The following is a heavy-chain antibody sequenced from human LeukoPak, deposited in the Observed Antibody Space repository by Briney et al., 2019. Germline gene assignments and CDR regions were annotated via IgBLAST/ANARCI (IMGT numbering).Heavy chain of an antibody. D-gene: IGHD2-15*01. Sequence: LSLTCTVSGGSISSGGYYWSWIRQHPGKGLEWVAVISYDGSNKYYADSVKGRFTISRDNSKNTLYLQMNSLRAEDTAVYYCARSELGYCSGGSCYSPFDYWGQGTLVTVSS. CDR1: GGSISSGG. CDR3: ARSELGYCSGGSCYSPFDY. V-gene: IGHV3-30-3*01. J-gene: IGHJ4*02. CDR2: ISYDGSNK.